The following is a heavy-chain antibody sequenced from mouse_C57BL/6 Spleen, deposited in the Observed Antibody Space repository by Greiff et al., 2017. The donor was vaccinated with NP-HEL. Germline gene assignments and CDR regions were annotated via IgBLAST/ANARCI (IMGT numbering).Heavy chain of an antibody. V-gene: IGHV2-5*01. CDR2: IWRGGST. CDR3: AKKRGLLRYAMDY. D-gene: IGHD1-1*01. CDR1: GFSLTSYG. Sequence: QVHVKQSGPGLVQPSQSLSITCTVSGFSLTSYGVHWVRQSPGKGLEWLGVIWRGGSTDYNAAFMSRLSITKDNSKSQVFFKMNSLQADDTAIYYCAKKRGLLRYAMDYWGQGTSVTVSS. J-gene: IGHJ4*01.